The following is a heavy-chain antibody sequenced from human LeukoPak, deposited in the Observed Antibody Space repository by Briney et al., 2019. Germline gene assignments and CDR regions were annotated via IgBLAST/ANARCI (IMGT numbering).Heavy chain of an antibody. CDR2: IYPGDSDT. CDR3: ARRRRYCGGDCYLDY. V-gene: IGHV5-51*01. Sequence: GSLQMPCKGSGFRLTSYWIGGVRPLPGKGLEGMGIIYPGDSDTRYSPALQGQGTISADKSISTAYLQWSSLKASDTAMYYCARRRRYCGGDCYLDYWGQGTLVTVSS. D-gene: IGHD2-21*02. CDR1: GFRLTSYW. J-gene: IGHJ4*02.